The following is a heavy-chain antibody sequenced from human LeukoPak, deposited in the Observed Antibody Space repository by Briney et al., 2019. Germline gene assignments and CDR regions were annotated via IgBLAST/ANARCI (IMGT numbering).Heavy chain of an antibody. V-gene: IGHV3-23*01. Sequence: GGSLRLSCAASGFTFSNYAMTWVRQAPGKGLEWVSIISGIGTSTYYADSVKGRFTISRDNSKNTLYLQMNSLRAEDTAVYYCAKDTSWFGGLGGFHIWGQGTMVTVHS. CDR2: ISGIGTST. CDR3: AKDTSWFGGLGGFHI. D-gene: IGHD3-10*01. J-gene: IGHJ3*02. CDR1: GFTFSNYA.